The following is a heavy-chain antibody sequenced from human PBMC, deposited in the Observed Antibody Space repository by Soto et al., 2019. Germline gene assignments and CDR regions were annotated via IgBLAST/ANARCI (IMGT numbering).Heavy chain of an antibody. CDR1: GYTFTSYG. V-gene: IGHV1-18*04. J-gene: IGHJ6*02. CDR2: ISAYNGNT. D-gene: IGHD3-16*01. CDR3: AAVFAGELAPQQYYYGMDV. Sequence: ASVKVSCKASGYTFTSYGISWVRQAPGQGLEWMGWISAYNGNTNYAQKLQGRVTMTTDTTTSTAYMELRSLRSDDTAVYYCAAVFAGELAPQQYYYGMDVWGQGTTVTVSS.